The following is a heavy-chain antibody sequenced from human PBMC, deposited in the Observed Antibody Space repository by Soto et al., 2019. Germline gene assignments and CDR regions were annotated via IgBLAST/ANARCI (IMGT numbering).Heavy chain of an antibody. D-gene: IGHD6-13*01. CDR2: IIPIFGTA. J-gene: IGHJ4*02. Sequence: SVKVSCKASGGTFSSYAISWVRQAPGQGLEWMGGIIPIFGTANYAQKFQGRVTITADESTSTAYMELSSLGSEDTAVYYCLLAAAGAYYFDYWGQGTLVTVSS. V-gene: IGHV1-69*13. CDR3: LLAAAGAYYFDY. CDR1: GGTFSSYA.